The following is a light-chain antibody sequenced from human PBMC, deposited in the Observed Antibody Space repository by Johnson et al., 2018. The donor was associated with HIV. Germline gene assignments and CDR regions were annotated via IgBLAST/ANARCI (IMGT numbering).Light chain of an antibody. CDR3: GPWDSRLAAYV. CDR2: DNN. Sequence: QSVLTQPPSVSAAPGQKVTISCSGSSSNIGNNYVSWYQQLPGTAPKLLIYDNNERPSGIPDRFSGSKSGTSATLALPGLQTGDAADYYCGPWDSRLAAYVFGTGTKVTVL. CDR1: SSNIGNNY. V-gene: IGLV1-51*01. J-gene: IGLJ1*01.